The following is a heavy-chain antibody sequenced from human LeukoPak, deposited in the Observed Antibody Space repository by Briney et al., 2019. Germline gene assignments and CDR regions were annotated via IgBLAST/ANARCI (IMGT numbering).Heavy chain of an antibody. CDR2: IYYSGST. CDR1: GGSISSGDYY. V-gene: IGHV4-30-4*01. CDR3: ATELRYLRYVDY. J-gene: IGHJ4*02. Sequence: PSETLFLTCTVSGGSISSGDYYWSWIRQPPGKGLEWIGYIYYSGSTYYNPSLKSRVTISVDTSKNQFSLKLSSVTAADTAVYYCATELRYLRYVDYWGQGTLVTVSS. D-gene: IGHD4-17*01.